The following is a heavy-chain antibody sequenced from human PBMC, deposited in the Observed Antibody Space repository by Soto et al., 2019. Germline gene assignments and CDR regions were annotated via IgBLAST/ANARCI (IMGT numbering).Heavy chain of an antibody. D-gene: IGHD5-12*01. J-gene: IGHJ4*02. CDR1: GGSINSYY. CDR3: ARGGGWLPEY. CDR2: IHYTGST. Sequence: QVQLQESGPGLVKPSETLSLSCTVSGGSINSYYWSWIRQPPGQGLEWVGNIHYTGSTTYNPSLKSRVTIPVDTPKNKFSLKLSSVTAADTAMYYCARGGGWLPEYWGQGTLVTVSS. V-gene: IGHV4-59*01.